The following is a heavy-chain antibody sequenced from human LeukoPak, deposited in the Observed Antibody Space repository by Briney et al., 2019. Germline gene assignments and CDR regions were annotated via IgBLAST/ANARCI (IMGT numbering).Heavy chain of an antibody. D-gene: IGHD3-3*01. CDR1: GGSFSGYY. Sequence: SETLSLTCAVYGGSFSGYYWSWIRQPPGKGLEWIGEINHSGSTNYNPSLKSRVTISVDTSKNQFSLKLSSVTAADTAVYYCASSSYYDFWTGPWGQGTLVTVSS. V-gene: IGHV4-34*01. CDR3: ASSSYYDFWTGP. CDR2: INHSGST. J-gene: IGHJ5*02.